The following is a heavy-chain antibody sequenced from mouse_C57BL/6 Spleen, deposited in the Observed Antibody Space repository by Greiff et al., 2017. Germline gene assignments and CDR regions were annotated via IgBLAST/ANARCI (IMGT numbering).Heavy chain of an antibody. CDR3: ARGGNSRYYAMDY. CDR2: FHPYNDDT. Sequence: VQLQQSGAELVKPGASVKMSCKASGYTFTTYPIEWMKQNHGKSLEWIGNFHPYNDDTKYNEKFKGKATLTVEKSSSTVYLVLSRLTSDDSAVYYCARGGNSRYYAMDYWGQGTSVTVSS. CDR1: GYTFTTYP. J-gene: IGHJ4*01. V-gene: IGHV1-47*01. D-gene: IGHD2-1*01.